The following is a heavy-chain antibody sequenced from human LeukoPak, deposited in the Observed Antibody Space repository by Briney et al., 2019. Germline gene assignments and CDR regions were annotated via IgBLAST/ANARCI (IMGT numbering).Heavy chain of an antibody. CDR3: ARGGYYYDSSGYYYSPDY. CDR1: GFTFSSYW. CDR2: TNSDGSST. V-gene: IGHV3-74*01. D-gene: IGHD3-22*01. Sequence: GGSLRLSCAASGFTFSSYWMYWVRQAQGKGLVWVSRTNSDGSSTSYADSVKGRFTISRDNAKNTLYLQMNSLRAEDTAVYYCARGGYYYDSSGYYYSPDYWGQGTLVTVSS. J-gene: IGHJ4*02.